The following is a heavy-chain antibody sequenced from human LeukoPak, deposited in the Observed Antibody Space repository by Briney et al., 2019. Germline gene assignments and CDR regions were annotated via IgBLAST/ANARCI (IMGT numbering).Heavy chain of an antibody. CDR1: GGTFSSYA. CDR2: IIPILGIA. CDR3: ARGLGALVGATKPADH. V-gene: IGHV1-69*04. J-gene: IGHJ4*02. Sequence: SVKVSCKASGGTFSSYAFSWVRQAPGQGLEWMGRIIPILGIANYAQKFQGRVTITADKSTSTAYMELSSLRSEDTAVYYCARGLGALVGATKPADHWGQGTLVTVSS. D-gene: IGHD1-26*01.